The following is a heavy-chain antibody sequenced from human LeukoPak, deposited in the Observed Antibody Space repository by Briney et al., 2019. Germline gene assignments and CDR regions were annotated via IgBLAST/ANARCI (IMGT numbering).Heavy chain of an antibody. CDR2: IKQDGSEK. J-gene: IGHJ4*02. V-gene: IGHV3-7*01. CDR1: GFTFSSYW. D-gene: IGHD3-3*01. Sequence: PGGSLRLSCAASGFTFSSYWMSWVRQAPGKGLGWVANIKQDGSEKYYVDSVKGRFTISRDNAKNSLYLQMNSLRAEDTAVYYCARDATAYYDFWSGYTTNWGQGTLVTVSS. CDR3: ARDATAYYDFWSGYTTN.